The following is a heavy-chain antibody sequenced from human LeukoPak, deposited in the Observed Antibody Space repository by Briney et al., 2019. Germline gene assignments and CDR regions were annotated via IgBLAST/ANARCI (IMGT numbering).Heavy chain of an antibody. CDR3: ARDVTRSAAQYYYYGMDV. J-gene: IGHJ6*02. V-gene: IGHV4-4*02. CDR1: GGSISSSNW. Sequence: SGTLSLTCAVSGGSISSSNWWSWVRQPPGKGLEWIGEIYHSGSTNYNPSLKSRVTISVDKSKNQFSLKLSSVTAADTAVYYCARDVTRSAAQYYYYGMDVWGQGTTVTVSS. CDR2: IYHSGST. D-gene: IGHD2-15*01.